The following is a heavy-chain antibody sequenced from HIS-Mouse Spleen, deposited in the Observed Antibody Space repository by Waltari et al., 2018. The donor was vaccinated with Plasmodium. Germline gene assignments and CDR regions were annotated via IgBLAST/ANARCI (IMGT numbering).Heavy chain of an antibody. J-gene: IGHJ4*02. V-gene: IGHV3-30-3*01. CDR2: ISYDGSNK. D-gene: IGHD2-15*01. CDR3: ARDRRLAFDY. CDR1: GFTFNSYA. Sequence: QVQLVESGGGVVQPGRSLRLSCAASGFTFNSYAMHWVRQAPGKGLEWVAVISYDGSNKYYADSVKGRFTISRDNSKNTLYQQMNSLRAEDTAVYYCARDRRLAFDYWGQGTLVTVSS.